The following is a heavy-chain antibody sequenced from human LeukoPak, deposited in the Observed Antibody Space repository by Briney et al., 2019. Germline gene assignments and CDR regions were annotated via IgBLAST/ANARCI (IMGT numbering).Heavy chain of an antibody. CDR2: FDPEDGER. Sequence: KPGGSLRLSCAASGFIVSSNYMSWVRQAPGKGLEWMGNFDPEDGERIYAQKFQGRVTMTEDTSTDTAYMELSSLRSEDTAVYYCVQQGIVAAIYFDYWGQGTLVTVSS. V-gene: IGHV1-24*01. CDR1: GFIVSSNY. CDR3: VQQGIVAAIYFDY. J-gene: IGHJ4*02. D-gene: IGHD1-26*01.